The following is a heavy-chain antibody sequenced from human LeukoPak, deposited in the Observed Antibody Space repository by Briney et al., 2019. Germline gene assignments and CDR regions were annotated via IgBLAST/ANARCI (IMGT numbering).Heavy chain of an antibody. CDR2: IYYTGPT. D-gene: IGHD3-10*01. V-gene: IGHV4-39*01. Sequence: SETLSLTCTVSGVSISTSRYYWGWIRQPPGKGLEWIGNIYYTGPTYYNASLESRVTISLDTSKNQFSLKLSSVTAADTAVYYCASFYGSGFSFDYWGQGTLVTVSS. CDR3: ASFYGSGFSFDY. J-gene: IGHJ4*02. CDR1: GVSISTSRYY.